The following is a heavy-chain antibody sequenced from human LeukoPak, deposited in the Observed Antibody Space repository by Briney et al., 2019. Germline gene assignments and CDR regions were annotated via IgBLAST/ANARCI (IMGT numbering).Heavy chain of an antibody. V-gene: IGHV3-30-3*01. D-gene: IGHD6-19*01. CDR1: GFTFSSYA. CDR2: ISYDGSNK. CDR3: ARNSFANQWLVLGY. J-gene: IGHJ4*02. Sequence: PGGSLRLSCAASGFTFSSYAMHWVRQAPGKGLEWVAVISYDGSNKYYADSVKGRFTISRDNSKNTLYLQMNSLRAEDTAVYYCARNSFANQWLVLGYWGQGTLVTVSS.